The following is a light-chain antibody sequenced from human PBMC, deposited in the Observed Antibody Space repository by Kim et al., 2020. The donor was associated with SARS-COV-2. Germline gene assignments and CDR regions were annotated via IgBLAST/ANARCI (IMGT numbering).Light chain of an antibody. CDR2: DVS. CDR1: SSDVGAYNH. CDR3: SSLTTSITYV. Sequence: GQSITMSFTGTSSDVGAYNHVSWYQQHPGKAPKLMIYDVSKWPSGVSNRFSGSKSGNTASLTISWLQAEDEADYYCSSLTTSITYVFGTGTKVTVL. V-gene: IGLV2-14*04. J-gene: IGLJ1*01.